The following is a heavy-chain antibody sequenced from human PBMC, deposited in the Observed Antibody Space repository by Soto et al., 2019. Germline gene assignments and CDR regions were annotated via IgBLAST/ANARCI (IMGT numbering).Heavy chain of an antibody. CDR2: IIPIFGTA. CDR1: GGTFSSYA. J-gene: IGHJ6*02. V-gene: IGHV1-69*06. CDR3: ARDSISNLAAYYYGMDV. D-gene: IGHD3-9*01. Sequence: QVQLVQSGAEVKKPGSSVNVSCKASGGTFSSYAISWVRQAPGQGLEWMGGIIPIFGTANYAQKFQGRVTITADKSTSTAYMELSSLRSEDTAVYYCARDSISNLAAYYYGMDVWGQGTTVTVSS.